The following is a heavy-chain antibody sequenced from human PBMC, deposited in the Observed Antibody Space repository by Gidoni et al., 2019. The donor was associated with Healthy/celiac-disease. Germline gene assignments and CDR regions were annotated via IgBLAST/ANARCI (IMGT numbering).Heavy chain of an antibody. D-gene: IGHD2-15*01. J-gene: IGHJ6*03. CDR1: GFTFGDYA. V-gene: IGHV3-49*04. CDR2: IRSKAYGGTT. CDR3: TRGRGGEYCSGGSCYSYYYYYYMDV. Sequence: EVQLVESGGGLVQPGRSLRLSCTASGFTFGDYAMSWVRQAPGTGLEWVGFIRSKAYGGTTEYAASVKGRFTISRDDSKSSAYLQMNSLKTEDTAVYYCTRGRGGEYCSGGSCYSYYYYYYMDVWGKGTTVTVSS.